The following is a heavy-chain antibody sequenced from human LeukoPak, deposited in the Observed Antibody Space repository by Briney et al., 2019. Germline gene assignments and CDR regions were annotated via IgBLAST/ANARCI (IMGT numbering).Heavy chain of an antibody. J-gene: IGHJ5*02. CDR1: GGTFSSYA. CDR3: ARLEAYYDFWSGYYTGGGNWFDP. CDR2: IIPIFGTA. V-gene: IGHV1-69*13. D-gene: IGHD3-3*01. Sequence: SVKVSCKASGGTFSSYAISWVRQAPGQGLEWMGGIIPIFGTANYAQKFQGRVTITADESTSTAYMELSSLRSEDTAVYYCARLEAYYDFWSGYYTGGGNWFDPWGQGTLVTVSS.